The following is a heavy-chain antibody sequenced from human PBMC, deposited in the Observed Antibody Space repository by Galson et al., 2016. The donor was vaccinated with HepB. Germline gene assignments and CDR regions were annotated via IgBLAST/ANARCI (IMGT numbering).Heavy chain of an antibody. CDR3: ARSPNYFTLYGLDI. Sequence: SETLSLTCTVSGGSMTGHYWGWIRQPPGKGLEWTGYIYYSGSTNYSPSLQSRITMSVDTSKNQLSLEVRSVTAADTALYFWARSPNYFTLYGLDIWGQGTAVTVSS. J-gene: IGHJ6*02. D-gene: IGHD2/OR15-2a*01. CDR2: IYYSGST. CDR1: GGSMTGHY. V-gene: IGHV4-59*08.